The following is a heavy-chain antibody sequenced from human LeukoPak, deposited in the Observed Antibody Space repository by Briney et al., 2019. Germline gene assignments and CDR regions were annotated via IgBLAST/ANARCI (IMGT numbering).Heavy chain of an antibody. D-gene: IGHD1-26*01. V-gene: IGHV4-34*01. CDR1: GGSFSGYY. Sequence: SETLSLTCAVYGGSFSGYYWSWIRQPPGKGLEWIGEIKHSGSTNYNPSLKSRVTISVDTSKNQFSLKLSSVTAADTAVYYCARDPPASGSYGMDVWGQGTTVTVSS. CDR3: ARDPPASGSYGMDV. J-gene: IGHJ6*02. CDR2: IKHSGST.